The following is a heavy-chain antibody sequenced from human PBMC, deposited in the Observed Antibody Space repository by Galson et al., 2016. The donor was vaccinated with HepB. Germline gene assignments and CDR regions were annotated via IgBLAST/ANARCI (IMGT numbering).Heavy chain of an antibody. J-gene: IGHJ6*03. CDR2: IYYSGST. D-gene: IGHD6-19*01. Sequence: LTCIVSGDSISSLEYYWGWISQPPGRGLEWFGSIYYSGSTSYNPSLESRVTISGDTSKNQFSLRLSSVTAADTAVYYCATGISVAGKYSYYYMDVWGKGTPVTVSS. V-gene: IGHV4-39*01. CDR1: GDSISSLEYY. CDR3: ATGISVAGKYSYYYMDV.